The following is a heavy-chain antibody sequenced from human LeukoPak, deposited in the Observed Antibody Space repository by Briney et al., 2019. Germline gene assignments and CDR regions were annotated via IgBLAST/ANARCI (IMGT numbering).Heavy chain of an antibody. J-gene: IGHJ4*02. Sequence: GGSLRLSCAASGFTFSSYSMNWVRQAPGKGLEWVSSISSSSIYIYYADSVKGRFTISRDNAKNSLYLQMNSLRAEDTAVYYCARSPRGIAAAGTSGWVDYWGQGTLVTVSS. CDR1: GFTFSSYS. V-gene: IGHV3-21*01. CDR2: ISSSSIYI. D-gene: IGHD6-13*01. CDR3: ARSPRGIAAAGTSGWVDY.